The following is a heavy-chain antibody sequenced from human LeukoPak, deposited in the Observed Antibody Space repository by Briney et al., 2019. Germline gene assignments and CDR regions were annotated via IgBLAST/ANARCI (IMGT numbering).Heavy chain of an antibody. J-gene: IGHJ3*02. CDR1: GGSISSYY. D-gene: IGHD6-13*01. CDR2: IYYSGST. Sequence: SETLSLTCTVSGGSISSYYWSWIRQPPGKGLEWIGYIYYSGSTNYNPSLKSRVTISVDTSKNQFSLKLSSVTAADTAVYYCARDAGTAGRDAFDIWGQGTMVTVSS. CDR3: ARDAGTAGRDAFDI. V-gene: IGHV4-59*01.